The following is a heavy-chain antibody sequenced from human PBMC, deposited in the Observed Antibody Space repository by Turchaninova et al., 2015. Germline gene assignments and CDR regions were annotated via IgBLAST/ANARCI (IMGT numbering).Heavy chain of an antibody. CDR3: ARNNDHDY. CDR2: INPNTGGT. V-gene: IGHV1-2*02. Sequence: QVQLVQSGAEVKKPGASVKVSCKASGYIFTDYSMHRVRGAPGEGLEWMGWINPNTGGTNYAQKFQGRVTVTWDTSISTAYMELSSLRTDDTAVYYCARNNDHDYWGQGTLVTVSS. J-gene: IGHJ4*02. CDR1: GYIFTDYS. D-gene: IGHD2-8*01.